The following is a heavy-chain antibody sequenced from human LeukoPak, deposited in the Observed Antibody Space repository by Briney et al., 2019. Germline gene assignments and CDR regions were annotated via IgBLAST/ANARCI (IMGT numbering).Heavy chain of an antibody. Sequence: VRSLRLSCAASGFASSSYGMHWVLQAPGQELEWVALIWSDGSNEYYADFVKGRFTQSSDSSKNTLYLEMSSLRAEDTAVYFCARERTLYVWGGGYGMDVWGQGTTVTVS. D-gene: IGHD3-10*02. CDR3: ARERTLYVWGGGYGMDV. J-gene: IGHJ6*02. CDR2: IWSDGSNE. CDR1: GFASSSYG. V-gene: IGHV3-33*01.